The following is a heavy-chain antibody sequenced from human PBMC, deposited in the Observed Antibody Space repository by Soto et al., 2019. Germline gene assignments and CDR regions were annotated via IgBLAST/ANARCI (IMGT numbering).Heavy chain of an antibody. CDR2: INPSSVRT. CDR1: GYTFTSYS. CDR3: ARDHNFGFILYAMDV. V-gene: IGHV1-46*01. D-gene: IGHD2-15*01. J-gene: IGHJ6*02. Sequence: GASVKVSCKASGYTFTSYSMHWVRQAPGQGLEWMGIINPSSVRTSYAQNFQGRVTMTSDTSTSIVYMEMSSLKSEDTAVYYCARDHNFGFILYAMDVWGQGTTVTVSS.